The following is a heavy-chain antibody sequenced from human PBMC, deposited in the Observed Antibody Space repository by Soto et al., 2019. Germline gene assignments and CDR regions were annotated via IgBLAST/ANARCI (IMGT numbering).Heavy chain of an antibody. V-gene: IGHV1-8*01. Sequence: ASVKVSCKASGYTFTSYTISWVRQATGEGLEWMGWMNPNSGNTGYAQKFQGRVSMTRNTSISTAYMELSSLRSEDTAVYYCARGLEYGPAAPILGHSWGQGTLVTVSS. CDR1: GYTFTSYT. CDR2: MNPNSGNT. J-gene: IGHJ4*02. CDR3: ARGLEYGPAAPILGHS. D-gene: IGHD2-2*01.